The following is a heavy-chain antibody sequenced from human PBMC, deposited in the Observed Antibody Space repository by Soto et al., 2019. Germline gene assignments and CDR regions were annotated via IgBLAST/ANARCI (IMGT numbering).Heavy chain of an antibody. CDR3: ARDNDFWSGYYGMDV. V-gene: IGHV1-18*01. CDR1: GYTFTSYG. CDR2: ISAYNGNT. J-gene: IGHJ6*02. Sequence: GASVKVSCKAAGYTFTSYGISWVRQAPGQGLEWMGWISAYNGNTNYAQKLQGRVTMTTDTSTSTAYMELRSLRSDDTAVYYCARDNDFWSGYYGMDVWGQETTVTVSS. D-gene: IGHD3-3*01.